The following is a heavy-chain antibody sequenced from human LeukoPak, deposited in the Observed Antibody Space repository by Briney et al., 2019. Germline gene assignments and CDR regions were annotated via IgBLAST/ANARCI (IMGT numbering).Heavy chain of an antibody. CDR2: MNPNSGNT. Sequence: ASVKVSCKASGYTFTSYDINWVRQATGQGLEWMGWMNPNSGNTGYAQKFQGRVTMTRSTSISTAYMELSSLRSEDTAVYYCARGDIVLSWFDPWGQGTLVTVSS. V-gene: IGHV1-8*01. D-gene: IGHD2-8*01. J-gene: IGHJ5*02. CDR1: GYTFTSYD. CDR3: ARGDIVLSWFDP.